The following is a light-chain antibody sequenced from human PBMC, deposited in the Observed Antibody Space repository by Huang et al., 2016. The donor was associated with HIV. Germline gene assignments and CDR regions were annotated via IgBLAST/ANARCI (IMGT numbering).Light chain of an antibody. V-gene: IGKV3-15*01. CDR1: QSVDDN. J-gene: IGKJ5*01. CDR3: QQYKSWFT. Sequence: EIVMTQSPATLSVSPGKRVTLACRASQSVDDNLAWYQQKPGQAPRLLGYGASTGATGVPVRFSGSGSGTEFTLTITSLQSEDSASYYCQQYKSWFTFGQGTRLEIK. CDR2: GAS.